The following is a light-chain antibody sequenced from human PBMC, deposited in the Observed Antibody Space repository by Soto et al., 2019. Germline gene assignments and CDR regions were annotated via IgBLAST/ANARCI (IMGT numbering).Light chain of an antibody. CDR1: QSISSN. J-gene: IGKJ1*01. CDR2: TAS. Sequence: EIVMTQSPATLSVSPGERATVSCRASQSISSNLAWYQQRPGQAPTLLIYTASTRATGIPARFSGSGSGTEFTLTINSLQSEECAVYYCQQYNNWPPWTFGQGTRVEIK. V-gene: IGKV3-15*01. CDR3: QQYNNWPPWT.